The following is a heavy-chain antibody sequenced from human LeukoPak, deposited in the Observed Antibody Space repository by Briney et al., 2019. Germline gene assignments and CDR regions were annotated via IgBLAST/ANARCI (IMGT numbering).Heavy chain of an antibody. D-gene: IGHD1-7*01. CDR3: ARGGITGTKGFGNWFDP. CDR2: INHSGST. Sequence: SETLSLTCAVYGGSFSGYYWSWIRQPPGKGLEWIGEINHSGSTNYNPSLKSRVTISVGTSKNQFSLKLSSVTAADTAVYYCARGGITGTKGFGNWFDPWGQGTLVTVSS. V-gene: IGHV4-34*01. J-gene: IGHJ5*02. CDR1: GGSFSGYY.